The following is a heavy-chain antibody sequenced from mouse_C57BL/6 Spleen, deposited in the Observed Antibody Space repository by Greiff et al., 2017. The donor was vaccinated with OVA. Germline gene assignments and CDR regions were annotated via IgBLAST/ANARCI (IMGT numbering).Heavy chain of an antibody. CDR1: GYTFTDYY. Sequence: EVQLQQSGPELVKPGASVKISCKASGYTFTDYYMNWVKQSHGKSLEWIGDINPNNGGTSYNQKFKGKATLTVDKSSSTAYMELRSLTSEDSAVYYCARYRSYWYFDVWGTGTTVTVPS. CDR3: ARYRSYWYFDV. CDR2: INPNNGGT. V-gene: IGHV1-26*01. J-gene: IGHJ1*03.